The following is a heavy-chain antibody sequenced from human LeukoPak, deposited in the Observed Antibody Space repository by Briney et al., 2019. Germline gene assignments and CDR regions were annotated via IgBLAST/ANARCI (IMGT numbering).Heavy chain of an antibody. Sequence: SETLSLTCTVSGGSINSFYWTWIRQPPGEGLECLGYIYYSGTTNYNPSLKSRVTISVDTSKNQFSLKLSSVTAADTAVYYCARVSGSYSQYYFDYWGQGTLVTVSS. V-gene: IGHV4-59*01. D-gene: IGHD1-26*01. CDR1: GGSINSFY. CDR2: IYYSGTT. J-gene: IGHJ4*02. CDR3: ARVSGSYSQYYFDY.